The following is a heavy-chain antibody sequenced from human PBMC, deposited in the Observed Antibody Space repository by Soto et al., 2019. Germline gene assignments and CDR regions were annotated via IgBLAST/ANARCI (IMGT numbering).Heavy chain of an antibody. V-gene: IGHV1-69*13. Sequence: ASVKVSCKASGDTFSSYSISWVRQAPGQGLEWMGGIIPIFGTANYAQKFQGRVTITADESTSTAYMELSSLRSEDTAVYYCARASTNPGGNPTDYWGQGTLVTVSS. CDR1: GDTFSSYS. J-gene: IGHJ4*02. CDR2: IIPIFGTA. D-gene: IGHD2-15*01. CDR3: ARASTNPGGNPTDY.